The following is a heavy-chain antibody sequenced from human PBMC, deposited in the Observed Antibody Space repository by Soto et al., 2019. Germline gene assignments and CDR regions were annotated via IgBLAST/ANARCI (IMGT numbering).Heavy chain of an antibody. J-gene: IGHJ5*02. V-gene: IGHV1-46*03. CDR1: GYTFTSYA. Sequence: VKVSCKASGYTFTSYAMHWVRQAPGQGLEWMGIINSGGGSTKYAQKFQGRVTMTRDTSTSTVYMELSSLRSEDTAVYYCARGTGTIWGWFDPWGQGTLVTVSS. D-gene: IGHD1-7*01. CDR3: ARGTGTIWGWFDP. CDR2: INSGGGST.